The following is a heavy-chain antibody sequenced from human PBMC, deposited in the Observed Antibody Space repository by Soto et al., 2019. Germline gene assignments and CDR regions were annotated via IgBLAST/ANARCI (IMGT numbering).Heavy chain of an antibody. CDR3: ARARGPSSSWPYYYYYGMDV. D-gene: IGHD6-13*01. Sequence: QVQLVQSGAEVKKPGSSVKVSCKASGGTFSSYAISWVRQAPGQGLEWMGGIIPIFGTANYAQKFQGRVTITADESXXTXYXXLSSLRSEDTAVYYCARARGPSSSWPYYYYYGMDVWGQGTTVTVSS. V-gene: IGHV1-69*12. J-gene: IGHJ6*02. CDR1: GGTFSSYA. CDR2: IIPIFGTA.